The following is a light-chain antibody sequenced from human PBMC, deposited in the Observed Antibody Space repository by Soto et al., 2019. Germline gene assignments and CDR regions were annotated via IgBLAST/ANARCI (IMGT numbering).Light chain of an antibody. Sequence: EIVMTHSPATLSVSPCERATLSSRASQSVSSNLAWYQQKPGQAPRLLIYGASTRATGIPVRFSGSGSGTEFTLTISSLRSEDFAVYYCQHYNNQPLTFGGGTKVDIK. J-gene: IGKJ4*01. CDR3: QHYNNQPLT. CDR1: QSVSSN. CDR2: GAS. V-gene: IGKV3-15*01.